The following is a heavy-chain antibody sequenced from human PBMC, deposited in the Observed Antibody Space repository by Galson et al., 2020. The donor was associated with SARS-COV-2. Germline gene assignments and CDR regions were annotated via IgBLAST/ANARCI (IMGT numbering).Heavy chain of an antibody. D-gene: IGHD3-22*01. Sequence: GESLKISCAASGFTFSSYGMHWVRQAPGKGLEWVAVIWYDGSNKYYADSVKGRFTISRDNSKNTLYLQMNSLRAEDTAVYYCARWLQDSSGYYAWRIDYWGQGTLVTVSS. CDR2: IWYDGSNK. V-gene: IGHV3-33*01. CDR1: GFTFSSYG. CDR3: ARWLQDSSGYYAWRIDY. J-gene: IGHJ4*02.